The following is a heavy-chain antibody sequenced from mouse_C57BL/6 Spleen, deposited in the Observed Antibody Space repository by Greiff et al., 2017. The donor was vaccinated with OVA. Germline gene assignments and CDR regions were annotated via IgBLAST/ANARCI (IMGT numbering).Heavy chain of an antibody. V-gene: IGHV1-39*01. J-gene: IGHJ2*01. CDR2: INPNYGTT. CDR1: GYSFTDYN. CDR3: ARVRGGLDYFDD. D-gene: IGHD1-1*02. Sequence: VQLQQSGPELVTPGASVKISCKASGYSFTDYNMNWVKQSNGKSLEWLGVINPNYGTTSYNQKFKGKATLTGDQSSSTAYMQLNSLTDEDSAVYDWARVRGGLDYFDDGGQGTTRTVSS.